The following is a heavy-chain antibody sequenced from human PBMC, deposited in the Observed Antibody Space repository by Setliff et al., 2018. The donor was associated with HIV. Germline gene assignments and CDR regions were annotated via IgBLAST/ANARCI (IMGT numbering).Heavy chain of an antibody. CDR3: ARDMNRRSYSDTSPHDY. J-gene: IGHJ4*02. V-gene: IGHV1-46*01. CDR2: INPSSGST. D-gene: IGHD3-22*01. CDR1: GYTFTSYY. Sequence: ASVKVSCKASGYTFTSYYMHWVRQAPGQGLEGMGIINPSSGSTSNKQKFQGRVTMTRDTSTNTVYMELSSLRFEDTAVYYCARDMNRRSYSDTSPHDYWGQGTLVTVSS.